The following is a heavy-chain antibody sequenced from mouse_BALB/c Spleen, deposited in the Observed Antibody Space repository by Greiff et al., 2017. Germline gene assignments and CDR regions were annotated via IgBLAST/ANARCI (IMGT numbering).Heavy chain of an antibody. CDR3: ARNWDDWYFDV. CDR1: GFTFSSYA. CDR2: ISSGGSYT. J-gene: IGHJ1*01. Sequence: EVKVVESGGGLVKPGGSLKLSCAASGFTFSSYAMSWVRQSPEKRLEWVAEISSGGSYTYYPDTVTGRFTISRDNAKNTLYLEMSSLRSEDTAMYYCARNWDDWYFDVWGAGTTVTVSS. D-gene: IGHD4-1*01. V-gene: IGHV5-9-4*01.